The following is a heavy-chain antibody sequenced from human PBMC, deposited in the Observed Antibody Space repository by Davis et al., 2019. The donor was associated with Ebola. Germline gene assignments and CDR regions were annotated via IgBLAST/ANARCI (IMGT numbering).Heavy chain of an antibody. CDR2: ISPSGANP. J-gene: IGHJ6*04. Sequence: GESLKISCVASGFTFSNYAMNWVRQAPGRGLEWLSSISPSGANPYNADSVKGRFSFPRDNSRDTLYLQMNNRRPEDTAVYYCAKDHLAAGGLSLGRQNMDRLDFHGLDVWGEGTTVTVSS. D-gene: IGHD3-16*02. V-gene: IGHV3-23*01. CDR3: AKDHLAAGGLSLGRQNMDRLDFHGLDV. CDR1: GFTFSNYA.